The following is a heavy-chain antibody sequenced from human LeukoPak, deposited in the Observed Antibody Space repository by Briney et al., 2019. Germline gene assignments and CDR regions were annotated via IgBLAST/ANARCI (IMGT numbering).Heavy chain of an antibody. V-gene: IGHV4-4*02. D-gene: IGHD1-1*01. CDR1: GGSISSSNW. CDR2: IHHSGST. J-gene: IGHJ4*02. CDR3: AGKHLERQSFDY. Sequence: SETLSLTCAVSGGSISSSNWWSWVRQPPGKGLEWIGEIHHSGSTNYNPSLKSRVTISVDKSKNQFSLKLDSVTAADTAVYYCAGKHLERQSFDYWGQGTLVTVSS.